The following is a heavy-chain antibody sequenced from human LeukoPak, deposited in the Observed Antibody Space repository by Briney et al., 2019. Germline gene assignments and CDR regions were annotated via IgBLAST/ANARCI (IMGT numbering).Heavy chain of an antibody. CDR2: IYYSGST. Sequence: PSETLSLTCTVSGGSISSYYWSWIRQPPGKGLEWIGYIYYSGSTNYNPSLKSRVTISVDTSKNQFSHKLSSVTAADTAVYYCGREIRVAARRFDYWGQGTLLTVSP. J-gene: IGHJ4*02. CDR3: GREIRVAARRFDY. CDR1: GGSISSYY. V-gene: IGHV4-59*01. D-gene: IGHD6-6*01.